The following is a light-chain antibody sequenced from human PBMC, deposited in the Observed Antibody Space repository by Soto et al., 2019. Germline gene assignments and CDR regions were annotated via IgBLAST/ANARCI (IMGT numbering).Light chain of an antibody. CDR3: QQYGSSPLT. J-gene: IGKJ4*01. CDR2: GAS. V-gene: IGKV3-20*01. CDR1: QSVSSSY. Sequence: ELLLTQSPGTLSLSAGERATLSCGAGQSVSSSYLAWYQQKPGQAPRLLIYGASSRATGIPERFSGSGSGTDYTLTISRLEPEDFELYYCQQYGSSPLTFGGGTKVDI.